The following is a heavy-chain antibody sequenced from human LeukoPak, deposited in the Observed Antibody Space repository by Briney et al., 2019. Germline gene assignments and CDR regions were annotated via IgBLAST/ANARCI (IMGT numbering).Heavy chain of an antibody. CDR1: GGSISSYY. D-gene: IGHD3-10*01. CDR2: IYYSGST. J-gene: IGHJ4*02. CDR3: ARTRSGV. V-gene: IGHV4-59*01. Sequence: PSETLSLTCTVSGGSISSYYWSWIRQPPGKGLEWIGYIYYSGSTNYNPSLKSRVTISVDTSKNQFSLKLSSVTAADTAVYYCARTRSGVWGQGTLVTVSS.